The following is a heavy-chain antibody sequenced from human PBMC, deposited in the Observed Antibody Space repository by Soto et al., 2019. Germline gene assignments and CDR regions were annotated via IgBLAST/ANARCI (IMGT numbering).Heavy chain of an antibody. CDR2: ISYDGSNK. Sequence: GGSLRLSCAASGFTFSSYAMHWVRQAPGKGLEWVAVISYDGSNKYYADSVKGRFTISRDNSKNTLYLQMNSLRAEDTAVYYCAREVIDSSSWYLYYYYYGMDVWGQGTTVTVSS. D-gene: IGHD6-13*01. J-gene: IGHJ6*02. CDR1: GFTFSSYA. CDR3: AREVIDSSSWYLYYYYYGMDV. V-gene: IGHV3-30-3*01.